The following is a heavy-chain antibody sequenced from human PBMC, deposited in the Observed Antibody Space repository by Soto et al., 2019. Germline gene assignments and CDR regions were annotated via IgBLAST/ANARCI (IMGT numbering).Heavy chain of an antibody. CDR1: GGSISSYY. V-gene: IGHV4-59*12. J-gene: IGHJ4*02. D-gene: IGHD3-22*01. CDR2: IYYSGST. Sequence: PSETLSLTCTVSGGSISSYYWSWIRQPPGKGLEWIGYIYYSGSTNYNPSLKSRVTISVDTSKNQFSLKLSSVTAADTAVYYCAREGFNYYDSSGPDYWGQGTLVTVSS. CDR3: AREGFNYYDSSGPDY.